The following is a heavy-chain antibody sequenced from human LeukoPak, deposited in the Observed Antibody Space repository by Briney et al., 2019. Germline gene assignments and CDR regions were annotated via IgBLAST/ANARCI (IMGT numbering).Heavy chain of an antibody. CDR3: ARGSSGWYSAAGYYFDY. D-gene: IGHD6-19*01. J-gene: IGHJ4*02. CDR2: ISGSGGST. V-gene: IGHV3-23*01. CDR1: GFTFSSYG. Sequence: GGSLRLSCAASGFTFSSYGMSWVRQAPGKGLEWVSAISGSGGSTYYADSVKGRFTISRDNSKNTLYLQMNSLRSEDTAVYYCARGSSGWYSAAGYYFDYWGQGTLVTVSS.